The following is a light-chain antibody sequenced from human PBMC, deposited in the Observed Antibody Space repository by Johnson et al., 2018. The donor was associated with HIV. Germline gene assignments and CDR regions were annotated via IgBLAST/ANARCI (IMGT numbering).Light chain of an antibody. CDR1: SSNIGKNY. CDR3: GTWDTSLSGGV. V-gene: IGLV1-51*01. J-gene: IGLJ1*01. CDR2: DYD. Sequence: TQPPSVSAAPGQKVTISCSGSSSNIGKNYVSWYQLLPGTAPKLLIYDYDKRPSGIPDRFSGSKPGTSATLGITGLQTGDEADYYCGTWDTSLSGGVFGTGTKVTVL.